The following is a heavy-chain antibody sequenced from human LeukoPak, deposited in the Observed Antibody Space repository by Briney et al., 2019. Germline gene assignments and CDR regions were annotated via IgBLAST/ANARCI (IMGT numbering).Heavy chain of an antibody. J-gene: IGHJ4*02. CDR2: ISSSSTYI. CDR3: ARGRGYSSEDY. D-gene: IGHD5-18*01. CDR1: GFTFSSYI. Sequence: GGSLRLSCAASGFTFSSYIMNWVRQAPGKGLEWVSSISSSSTYIYYADSVRGRFTISRDNAKNTLYLQMNSLRAEDTAVYYCARGRGYSSEDYWGQGTLVTVSS. V-gene: IGHV3-21*01.